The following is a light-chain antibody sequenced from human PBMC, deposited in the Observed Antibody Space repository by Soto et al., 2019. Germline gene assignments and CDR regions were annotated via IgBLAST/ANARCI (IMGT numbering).Light chain of an antibody. V-gene: IGLV1-51*01. Sequence: QSVLTQPPSVSAAPGQKVTISCSGSRSNIGDNYVSWYQQLPGTAPKTLNYDNNKRPSGIPDRFSDSKSGTSATLAITGLQTGDEADYYCGTWDSSLSASVFGTGTKVTVL. CDR3: GTWDSSLSASV. CDR2: DNN. CDR1: RSNIGDNY. J-gene: IGLJ1*01.